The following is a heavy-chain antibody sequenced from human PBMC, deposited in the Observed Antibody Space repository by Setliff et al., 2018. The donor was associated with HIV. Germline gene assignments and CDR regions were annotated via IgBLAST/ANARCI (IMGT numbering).Heavy chain of an antibody. J-gene: IGHJ4*02. CDR2: IFDSGTT. CDR1: GGSISSYH. Sequence: PSETLSLTCTVSGGSISSYHWSWIRQSPGKGLEWIGYIFDSGTTKYNPSVTSRVTISVDTSKNQFSLKLSSVTAADTAIYYCARTRGYTYGYIDYWGQGTLVTVSS. CDR3: ARTRGYTYGYIDY. V-gene: IGHV4-4*08. D-gene: IGHD5-18*01.